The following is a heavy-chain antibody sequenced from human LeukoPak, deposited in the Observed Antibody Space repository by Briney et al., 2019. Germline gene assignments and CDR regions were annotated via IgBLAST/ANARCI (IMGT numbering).Heavy chain of an antibody. V-gene: IGHV1-8*01. CDR3: ARASKRYGSGSPDY. CDR2: MSPNSGDT. CDR1: GYTFTSYD. J-gene: IGHJ4*02. Sequence: ASVKVSCKASGYTFTSYDFNWVRQATGQRPEWMGWMSPNSGDTGYAQKFQDRVTMTRNTSISTAYMELSSLRSDDTAVYYCARASKRYGSGSPDYWGQGTLVTVSS. D-gene: IGHD3-10*01.